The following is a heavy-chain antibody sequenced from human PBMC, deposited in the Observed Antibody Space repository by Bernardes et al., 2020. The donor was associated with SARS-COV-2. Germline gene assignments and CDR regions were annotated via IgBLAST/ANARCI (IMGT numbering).Heavy chain of an antibody. J-gene: IGHJ6*03. CDR2: ISSNGGST. V-gene: IGHV3-64D*06. CDR1: GFTFSSYA. Sequence: GGSLRLSCSASGFTFSSYAMHWVRQAPGKGLEYVSAISSNGGSTYYADSVKGRFTISRDNSKNTLYLQMSSLRAEDTAVYYCVKDRDYDFWSGYIGSGYYYYMDVWGKGTTVTVSS. CDR3: VKDRDYDFWSGYIGSGYYYYMDV. D-gene: IGHD3-3*01.